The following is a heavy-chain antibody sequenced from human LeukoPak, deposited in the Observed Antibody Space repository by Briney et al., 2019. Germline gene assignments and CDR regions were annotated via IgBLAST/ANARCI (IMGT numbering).Heavy chain of an antibody. CDR2: IYYSGST. J-gene: IGHJ4*02. D-gene: IGHD6-13*01. CDR1: GGSISSSSYY. CDR3: ARGDSSWLYYFDC. Sequence: SETLSLTCTVSGGSISSSSYYWNWIRQSPGKGLEWIGYIYYSGSTNYNPSLNSRVTISVDTSKNQFSLKLNSVTAADTAVYYCARGDSSWLYYFDCWGQGTLVTVSS. V-gene: IGHV4-61*01.